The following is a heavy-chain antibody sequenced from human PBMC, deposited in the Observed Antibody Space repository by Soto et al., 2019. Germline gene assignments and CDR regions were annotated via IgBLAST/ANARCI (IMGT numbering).Heavy chain of an antibody. J-gene: IGHJ5*02. D-gene: IGHD1-1*01. Sequence: QVQLVESGGGVVQPGTSLRLSCAASGFTFRSHGMHWVRQAPGMGLEWLAVIWYDGSEKYYAESVKGRFTISRDNSKSTLYLQMNGLRVEDTAVYYCARWSDNKVVDPWGQGTVVTVSS. CDR3: ARWSDNKVVDP. V-gene: IGHV3-33*01. CDR2: IWYDGSEK. CDR1: GFTFRSHG.